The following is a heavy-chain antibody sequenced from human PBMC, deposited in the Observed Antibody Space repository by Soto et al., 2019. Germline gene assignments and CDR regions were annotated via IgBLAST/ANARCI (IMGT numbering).Heavy chain of an antibody. CDR3: AVKSLDTDMVYYYYGMDV. CDR1: GFTFSSYS. CDR2: ISSSSSYI. V-gene: IGHV3-21*01. J-gene: IGHJ6*02. D-gene: IGHD5-18*01. Sequence: GGSLRLSCAASGFTFSSYSMNWVRQAPGKGLEWVSSISSSSSYIYYADSVKGRFTISRDNAKNSLYLQMNSLRAEDTAVYYCAVKSLDTDMVYYYYGMDVWGQGPTVTVAS.